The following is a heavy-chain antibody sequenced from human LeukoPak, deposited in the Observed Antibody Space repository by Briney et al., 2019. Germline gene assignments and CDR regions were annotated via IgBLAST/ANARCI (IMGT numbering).Heavy chain of an antibody. V-gene: IGHV3-30-3*01. CDR1: GFTFSSYA. Sequence: GGSLRLSCAASGFTFSSYAMHWVRQAPGKGLEWVAVISYDGSNKYYADSVKGRFTISRDNSKNTLYLQMNSLRAEDTAVYYCARDSSMTQWDYWGQGTLVTVSS. J-gene: IGHJ4*02. CDR3: ARDSSMTQWDY. D-gene: IGHD6-19*01. CDR2: ISYDGSNK.